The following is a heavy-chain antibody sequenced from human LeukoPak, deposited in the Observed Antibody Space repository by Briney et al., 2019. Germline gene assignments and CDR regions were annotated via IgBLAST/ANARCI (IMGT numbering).Heavy chain of an antibody. V-gene: IGHV3-48*01. CDR1: GFTFSIYS. J-gene: IGHJ4*02. CDR3: AKGSSWSSGWEGDLYYFDY. CDR2: ISADSNTI. D-gene: IGHD6-19*01. Sequence: GGSLRLSCAASGFTFSIYSMNWVRQAPGEGLEWLSYISADSNTIYYADSVKGRFTISRDNSKNTLNLQMNSLRAEDTAVYYCAKGSSWSSGWEGDLYYFDYWGQGTLVTVSS.